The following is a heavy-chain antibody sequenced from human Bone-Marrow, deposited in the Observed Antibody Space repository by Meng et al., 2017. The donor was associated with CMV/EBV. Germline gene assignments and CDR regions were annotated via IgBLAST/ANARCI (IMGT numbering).Heavy chain of an antibody. CDR1: GGSISSYY. Sequence: SEPLSLTCTVSGGSISSYYWSWIRQPPGKGLEWIGYIYYSGSTNYNPSLKSRVTISVDTSKNQFSLKLSSVTAADTAVYYCARDPRHGMDVWGQGTTVTVSS. J-gene: IGHJ6*02. CDR2: IYYSGST. CDR3: ARDPRHGMDV. V-gene: IGHV4-59*01.